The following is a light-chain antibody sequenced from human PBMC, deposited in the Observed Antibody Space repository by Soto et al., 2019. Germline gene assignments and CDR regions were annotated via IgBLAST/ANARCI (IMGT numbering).Light chain of an antibody. CDR3: CSYAGPET. CDR1: SSDVGSYNL. J-gene: IGLJ2*01. Sequence: QSALTQPASVSGSAGQSITISGTGTSSDVGSYNLVSWYQQQRGKAPILMIYEVSERRSGVSNRFSGSKSGNTASLTISGLQAEEESHYYCCSYAGPETFGGGTNLTVL. CDR2: EVS. V-gene: IGLV2-23*02.